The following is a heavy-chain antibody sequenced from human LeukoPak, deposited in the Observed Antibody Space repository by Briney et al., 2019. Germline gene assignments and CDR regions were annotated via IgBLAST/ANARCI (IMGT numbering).Heavy chain of an antibody. D-gene: IGHD2-2*02. Sequence: SVKVSCKASGGTFSSYAISWVRQAPGQGLEWMGRIIPILGIANYAQKFQGRVTITADKSTSTAYMELSSLRSEDTAVYYCARAIVMAGYCTTTRCYKPFDIWGQGTMVTVSS. J-gene: IGHJ3*02. CDR3: ARAIVMAGYCTTTRCYKPFDI. V-gene: IGHV1-69*04. CDR1: GGTFSSYA. CDR2: IIPILGIA.